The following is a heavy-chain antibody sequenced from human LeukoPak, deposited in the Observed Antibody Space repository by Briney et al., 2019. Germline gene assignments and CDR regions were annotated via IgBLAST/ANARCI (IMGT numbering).Heavy chain of an antibody. CDR3: ARLILGATFSFDS. D-gene: IGHD1-26*01. CDR1: GGSISSYY. J-gene: IGHJ4*02. CDR2: FYYSGST. Sequence: RPSETLSLTCTVSGGSISSYYWSWIRQPPGKGLEWIASFYYSGSTNYNPSLKSRVTVSVDTSKSQFSLKLSSVTAAGTALYFCARLILGATFSFDSWGLGTLVTVSS. V-gene: IGHV4-59*08.